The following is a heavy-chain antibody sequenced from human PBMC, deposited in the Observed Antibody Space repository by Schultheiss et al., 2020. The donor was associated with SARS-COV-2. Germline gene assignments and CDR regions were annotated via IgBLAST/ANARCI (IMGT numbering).Heavy chain of an antibody. CDR1: GGSFSGYY. D-gene: IGHD3-10*01. V-gene: IGHV4-59*01. CDR3: ARDQGYYGSGSYYQHY. J-gene: IGHJ4*02. CDR2: IYYSGST. Sequence: SQTLSLTCAVYGGSFSGYYWSWIRQPPGKGLEWIGYIYYSGSTYYNPSLKSRVTISVDTSKNQFSLKLSSVTAADTAVYYCARDQGYYGSGSYYQHYWGQGTLVTVSS.